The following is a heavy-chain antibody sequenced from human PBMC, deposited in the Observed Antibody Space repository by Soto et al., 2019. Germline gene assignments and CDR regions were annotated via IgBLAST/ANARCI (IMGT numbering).Heavy chain of an antibody. CDR2: ISWNSGSI. CDR1: GFTFDDYA. CDR3: AKGASGSYYYYYGMDV. V-gene: IGHV3-9*01. J-gene: IGHJ6*02. Sequence: GGSLRLSCAASGFTFDDYAMHWVRQAPGKGLEWVSGISWNSGSIGYADSVKGRFTISRDNAKNSLYLQMNSLRAEDTALYYCAKGASGSYYYYYGMDVWGQGTTVTVSS. D-gene: IGHD1-26*01.